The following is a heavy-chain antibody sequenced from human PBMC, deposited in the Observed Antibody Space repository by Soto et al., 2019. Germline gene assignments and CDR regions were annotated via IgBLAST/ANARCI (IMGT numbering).Heavy chain of an antibody. CDR2: IIPIFGTA. CDR1: GGTFSSYA. J-gene: IGHJ4*02. Sequence: QVQLVQSGAEVKKPGSSVTVSCKASGGTFSSYAISWVRQAPGQGLEWMGGIIPIFGTANYAQKFQGRVTITAGESTSTAYMELSSLRSEDTAVYYCESPYYYDSSGYYYVWGQGTLVTVSS. D-gene: IGHD3-22*01. V-gene: IGHV1-69*01. CDR3: ESPYYYDSSGYYYV.